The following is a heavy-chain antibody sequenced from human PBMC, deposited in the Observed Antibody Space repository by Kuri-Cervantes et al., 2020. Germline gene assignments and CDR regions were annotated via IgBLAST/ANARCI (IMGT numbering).Heavy chain of an antibody. D-gene: IGHD6-19*01. J-gene: IGHJ3*02. CDR2: ISAYNGNT. CDR1: GYTFTSYG. V-gene: IGHV1-18*01. CDR3: AVVGGSVAGTYGAFDI. Sequence: PSVKVSCKASGYTFTSYGISWVRQAPGQGLEWMGWISAYNGNTNYAQKLQGRVTMTTDTSTSTACMELRSLRSDDTAVYYCAVVGGSVAGTYGAFDIWGQGTMVTVSS.